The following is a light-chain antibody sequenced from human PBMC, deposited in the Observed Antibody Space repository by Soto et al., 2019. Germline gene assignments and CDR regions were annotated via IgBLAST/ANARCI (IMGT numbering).Light chain of an antibody. CDR1: QGISNY. V-gene: IGKV1-27*01. CDR3: QKYNSAPPFT. J-gene: IGKJ3*01. Sequence: DIQMTQSPSSLSASVADRVTITCRASQGISNYLAWYQQKPGKVPKLLIYAASTLKSGVPSRFSGSGSGTDFTLTISSLQPEDVATYYCQKYNSAPPFTFGPGTKVDIK. CDR2: AAS.